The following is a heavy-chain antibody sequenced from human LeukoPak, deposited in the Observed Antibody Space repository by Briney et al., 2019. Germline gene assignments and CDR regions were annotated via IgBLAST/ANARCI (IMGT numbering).Heavy chain of an antibody. CDR2: INPNSGGT. CDR3: ARDIGGGSYPPDY. D-gene: IGHD1-26*01. CDR1: GYTFTGNY. J-gene: IGHJ4*02. Sequence: ASVKVSCTASGYTFTGNYMHWVRQAPGQGLEWMGWINPNSGGTNYAQKFQGRVTMTRDTSISTAYMELRSLRSDDTAVYYCARDIGGGSYPPDYWGQGTLVTVSS. V-gene: IGHV1-2*02.